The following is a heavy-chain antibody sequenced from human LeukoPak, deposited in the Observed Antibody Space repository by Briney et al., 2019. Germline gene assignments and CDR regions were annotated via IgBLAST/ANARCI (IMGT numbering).Heavy chain of an antibody. Sequence: SQTLSLTCTVSGGSISSGSYYWSWIRQPAGKGLEWIGRIYTSRSTNYNPSLKSRVTISVDTSKNQFCRKMSSVTAAESAAYFCARKPRDGYNKVDYWGQGTLVTVSS. CDR1: GGSISSGSYY. CDR3: ARKPRDGYNKVDY. D-gene: IGHD5-24*01. V-gene: IGHV4-61*02. CDR2: IYTSRST. J-gene: IGHJ4*02.